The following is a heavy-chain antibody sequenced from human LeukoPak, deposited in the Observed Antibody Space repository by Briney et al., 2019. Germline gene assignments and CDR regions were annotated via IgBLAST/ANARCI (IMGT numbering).Heavy chain of an antibody. CDR1: GFIFSTCG. Sequence: GGSLRLSCAASGFIFSTCGMSWVRQAPGKGLEWVSAVGSDGINTAYADSVKGRFTISRDNSKNTLYLQLSSLRAEDTAMYYCAKGLAAGSQYFDYWGQGTLVTVSS. J-gene: IGHJ4*02. CDR2: VGSDGINT. D-gene: IGHD6-25*01. V-gene: IGHV3-23*01. CDR3: AKGLAAGSQYFDY.